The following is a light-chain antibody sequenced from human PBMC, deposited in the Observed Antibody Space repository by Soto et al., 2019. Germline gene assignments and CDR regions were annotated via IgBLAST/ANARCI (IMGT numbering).Light chain of an antibody. CDR3: AAWDDSLNGHVV. CDR2: DNN. V-gene: IGLV1-44*01. Sequence: QSVLTQPPSASEAPGQRVTISCSGGSSNIGSNTVSWYQQLPGTAPKLLIYDNNQRPSGVPARFSGSKSGTSASLAISGLQSEDEADYYCAAWDDSLNGHVVFGGGTQLTVL. J-gene: IGLJ2*01. CDR1: SSNIGSNT.